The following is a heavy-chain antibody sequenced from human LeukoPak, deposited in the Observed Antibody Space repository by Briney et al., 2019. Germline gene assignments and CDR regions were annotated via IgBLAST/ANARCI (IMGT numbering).Heavy chain of an antibody. V-gene: IGHV4-30-2*01. J-gene: IGHJ4*02. CDR1: GGSLSSGGYY. Sequence: SETLSLTCTVSGGSLSSGGYYWTWIRQAPGKGLEWIGYIYHTGTSYYSPSLKSRVTMSVDRSKNQFSLNLSSVSAADTGVYYCARDGLRVGGSGSFDSWGQGTLVTVSA. D-gene: IGHD3-16*01. CDR2: IYHTGTS. CDR3: ARDGLRVGGSGSFDS.